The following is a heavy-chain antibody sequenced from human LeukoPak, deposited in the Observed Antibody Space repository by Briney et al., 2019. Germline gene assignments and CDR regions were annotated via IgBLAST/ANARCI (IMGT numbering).Heavy chain of an antibody. V-gene: IGHV3-7*01. Sequence: PGGSLRLSCAASGFTFSNYWMNWVRQAPGKGLEWVANIKEDGSEKHYVDSVKGRFTSSRDNAKNSLYLQMNSLRVEDTAVYYCANGPQGAKAPAGRFWGQGTLVTVSS. D-gene: IGHD6-13*01. CDR1: GFTFSNYW. J-gene: IGHJ4*02. CDR3: ANGPQGAKAPAGRF. CDR2: IKEDGSEK.